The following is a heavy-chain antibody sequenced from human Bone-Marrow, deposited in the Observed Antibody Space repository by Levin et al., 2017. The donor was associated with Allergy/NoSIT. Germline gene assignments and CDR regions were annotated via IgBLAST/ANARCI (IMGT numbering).Heavy chain of an antibody. V-gene: IGHV3-49*03. CDR2: VRTRTKGGTT. Sequence: RSGGSLRLSCTPSGFAFSDFPINWFRQAPGKGLEWISIVRTRTKGGTTDYAASVKGRFTVSRDDSKSVAYLQMNSLSSEDTGVYYCGRGTIVAGGIIDYWGQGTLVTVSS. CDR1: GFAFSDFP. J-gene: IGHJ4*02. CDR3: GRGTIVAGGIIDY. D-gene: IGHD5-12*01.